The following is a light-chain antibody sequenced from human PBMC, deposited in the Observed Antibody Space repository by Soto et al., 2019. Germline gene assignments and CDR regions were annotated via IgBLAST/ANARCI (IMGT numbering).Light chain of an antibody. V-gene: IGKV1-5*01. Sequence: DIQMTQSPSTLSASVGDRVTIPARASQPISTWLAWYQQRPGKAPNLLIYHASSLESGVPSRFSGSGSGTEFTLSISSLQPDDFGTYYCQQYDEHSITFGQGTRLEIK. CDR3: QQYDEHSIT. CDR2: HAS. CDR1: QPISTW. J-gene: IGKJ5*01.